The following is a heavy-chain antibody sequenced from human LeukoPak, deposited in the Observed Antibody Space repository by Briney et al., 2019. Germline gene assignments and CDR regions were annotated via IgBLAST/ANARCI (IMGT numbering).Heavy chain of an antibody. D-gene: IGHD3-22*01. CDR3: AKDQFYDSSGVFDY. Sequence: GGSLRLSCAASGFTFSSYGMHWVRQAPGKGLEWVAFIRYDGSNKYYADSVKGRFTSSRDNSKNTLYLQMNSLRAEDTAVYFCAKDQFYDSSGVFDYWGQGTLVTVSS. CDR2: IRYDGSNK. V-gene: IGHV3-30*02. J-gene: IGHJ4*02. CDR1: GFTFSSYG.